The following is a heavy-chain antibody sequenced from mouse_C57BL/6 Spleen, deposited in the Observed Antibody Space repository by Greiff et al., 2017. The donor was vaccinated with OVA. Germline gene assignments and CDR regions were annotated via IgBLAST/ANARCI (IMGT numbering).Heavy chain of an antibody. Sequence: DVQLVESGGGLVKPGGSLKLSCAASGFTFSSYAMSWVRQTPEKRLEWVATISDGGSYTYYPDNVKGRFTISRDNAKNNLYLQMSHLKSEDTAMYYCARVGSNYNYWGQGTTLTVSS. J-gene: IGHJ2*01. V-gene: IGHV5-4*01. CDR3: ARVGSNYNY. CDR1: GFTFSSYA. D-gene: IGHD2-5*01. CDR2: ISDGGSYT.